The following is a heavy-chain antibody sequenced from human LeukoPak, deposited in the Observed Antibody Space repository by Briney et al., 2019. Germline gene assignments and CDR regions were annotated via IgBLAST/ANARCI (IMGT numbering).Heavy chain of an antibody. D-gene: IGHD2-21*01. CDR2: INPNSGDT. Sequence: ASVKVSCKASGYTFTGYFIHWVRQAPGQGLEWMGWINPNSGDTNYAQKFQGRVTMTGDTSISTAYMEVSSLRSDDTAVYYCARDPPTSDSDAFEIWGQGTMVTVSS. V-gene: IGHV1-2*02. J-gene: IGHJ3*02. CDR1: GYTFTGYF. CDR3: ARDPPTSDSDAFEI.